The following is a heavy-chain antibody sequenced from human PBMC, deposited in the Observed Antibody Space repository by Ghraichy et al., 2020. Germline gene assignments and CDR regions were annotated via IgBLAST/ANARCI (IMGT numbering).Heavy chain of an antibody. J-gene: IGHJ4*02. CDR1: GGSISSSSYY. D-gene: IGHD2-21*01. Sequence: SETLSLTCTVSGGSISSSSYYWGWIRQPPGKGLEWIGSIYYSGSTYYNPSLKSRVTISVDTSKNQFSLKLSSVTAADTAVYYCARGGVLWWFTYWGQGTLVTVSS. V-gene: IGHV4-39*07. CDR3: ARGGVLWWFTY. CDR2: IYYSGST.